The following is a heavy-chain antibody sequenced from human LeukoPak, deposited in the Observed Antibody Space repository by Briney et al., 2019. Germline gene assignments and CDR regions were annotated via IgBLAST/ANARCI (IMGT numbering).Heavy chain of an antibody. CDR2: IYSDGST. D-gene: IGHD1-26*01. J-gene: IGHJ6*02. CDR1: GGSINTYY. V-gene: IGHV4-59*08. Sequence: SETLSLTCTVSGGSINTYYWSWIRQPPGKGLEWLGYIYSDGSTNYNPSLKSRVTISVDTSKNQFFLKLSSVTAADTAVYYCARNMGAHTYYYGMDVWGQGTTVTVSS. CDR3: ARNMGAHTYYYGMDV.